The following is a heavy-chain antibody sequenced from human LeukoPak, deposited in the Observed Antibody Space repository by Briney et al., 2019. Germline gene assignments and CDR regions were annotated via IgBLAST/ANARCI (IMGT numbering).Heavy chain of an antibody. CDR1: GFTFSSYA. D-gene: IGHD1-20*01. J-gene: IGHJ4*02. CDR2: INNSGGST. Sequence: GGSLRLSCXASGFTFSSYAMNWVRQAPGKGLEWVSGINNSGGSTYYADSVKGRFTISRDNSKNTLYLHMNSLRGEDTAVYYCAKDLGYNWNYFDDWGQGTLVTVSS. CDR3: AKDLGYNWNYFDD. V-gene: IGHV3-23*01.